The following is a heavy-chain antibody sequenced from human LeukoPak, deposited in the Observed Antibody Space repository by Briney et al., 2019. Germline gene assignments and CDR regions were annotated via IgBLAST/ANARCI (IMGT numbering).Heavy chain of an antibody. D-gene: IGHD3-10*01. Sequence: ASVKVSCKASGYTFTSYDINWGRQATGQGLEWMGWMNPNSGNTGYAQKFQGRVTMTRNTSISTAYMELSSLRSEDTAVYYCARVRHGSGSYYFDYWGQGTLVTVSS. J-gene: IGHJ4*02. CDR1: GYTFTSYD. CDR3: ARVRHGSGSYYFDY. CDR2: MNPNSGNT. V-gene: IGHV1-8*01.